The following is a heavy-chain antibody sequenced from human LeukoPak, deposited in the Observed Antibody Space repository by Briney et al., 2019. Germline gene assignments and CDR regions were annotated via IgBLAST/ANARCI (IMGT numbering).Heavy chain of an antibody. J-gene: IGHJ4*02. D-gene: IGHD6-19*01. CDR1: GFTFSDHY. V-gene: IGHV3-11*05. CDR2: ISSSSSYT. Sequence: GGSLRLSCAASGFTFSDHYMDWARQAPGKGLEWVSYISSSSSYTNYADSVKGRFTISRDNAKNSLYLQMNSLRAEDTAVYYCARDRSLGCSGCSDYWGQGTLVTVSS. CDR3: ARDRSLGCSGCSDY.